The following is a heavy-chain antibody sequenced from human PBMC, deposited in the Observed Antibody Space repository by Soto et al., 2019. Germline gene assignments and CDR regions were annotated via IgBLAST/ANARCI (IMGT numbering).Heavy chain of an antibody. CDR3: ARGGRDGDYAAFDI. Sequence: ASVKVSCKASGYSFTGNSMYWVRQAPGQGLEWMGWISAYNGNTNYAQKLQGRVTMTTDTSTSTAYMELRSLRSDDTAVYYCARGGRDGDYAAFDIWGQGTMVTVSS. V-gene: IGHV1-18*04. D-gene: IGHD2-21*02. J-gene: IGHJ3*02. CDR1: GYSFTGNS. CDR2: ISAYNGNT.